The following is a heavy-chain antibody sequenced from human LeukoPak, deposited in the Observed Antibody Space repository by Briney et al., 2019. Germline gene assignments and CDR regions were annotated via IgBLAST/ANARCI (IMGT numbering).Heavy chain of an antibody. J-gene: IGHJ4*02. CDR1: GYTFTGYY. V-gene: IGHV1-2*02. D-gene: IGHD1-7*01. Sequence: ASVKVSCKASGYTFTGYYMHWVRQAPGQGLEWMGWINPNSGGTNYAQKFQGRVTMTRDTSISTAYMELSRLRSDDTAVYYCARDPALTGTTFNGYWGQGTLVTVSS. CDR2: INPNSGGT. CDR3: ARDPALTGTTFNGY.